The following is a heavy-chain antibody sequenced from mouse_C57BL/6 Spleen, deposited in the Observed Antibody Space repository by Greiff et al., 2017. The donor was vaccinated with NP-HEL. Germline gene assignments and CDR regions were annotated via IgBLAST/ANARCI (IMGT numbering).Heavy chain of an antibody. J-gene: IGHJ3*01. V-gene: IGHV3-6*01. Sequence: EVKLLESGPGLVKPSQSLSLTCSVTGYSITSGYYWNWIRQFPGNKLEWMGYISYDGSNNYNPSLKNRITITRDTSKNQFFLKLNSVTTEDTATYYCAREGTGTGAYWGQGTLVTVAA. CDR3: AREGTGTGAY. CDR1: GYSITSGYY. D-gene: IGHD4-1*01. CDR2: ISYDGSN.